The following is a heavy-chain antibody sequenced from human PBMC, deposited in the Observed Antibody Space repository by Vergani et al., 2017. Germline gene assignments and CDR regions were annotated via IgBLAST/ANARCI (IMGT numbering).Heavy chain of an antibody. Sequence: QVQLVQSGSELKKPGASVKVSCKASGYTFTSYGISWVRQAPGQGLEWMGWISAYNGNTNYAQKLQGRVTMTTDTSTSTAYMELRSLRSDDTAVYYCARDPDIVVVPAAPYYYYYYGMDDWGQGTTVTVSS. V-gene: IGHV1-18*04. J-gene: IGHJ6*02. D-gene: IGHD2-2*01. CDR2: ISAYNGNT. CDR1: GYTFTSYG. CDR3: ARDPDIVVVPAAPYYYYYYGMDD.